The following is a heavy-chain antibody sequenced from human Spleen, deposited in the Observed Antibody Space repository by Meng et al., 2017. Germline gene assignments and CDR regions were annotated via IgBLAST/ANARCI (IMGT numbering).Heavy chain of an antibody. J-gene: IGHJ2*01. Sequence: VPLQESGPGLVKPSGTLSLTCAVSGDSISSRDWWSWVRQPPGKGLEWIGEISQSGRTNYNPSLKSRVTISVDKSKNQFSLKLSSVTAADTAVYYCARGGRSGWTRRYFDLWGRGTLVTVSS. CDR3: ARGGRSGWTRRYFDL. V-gene: IGHV4-4*02. D-gene: IGHD6-19*01. CDR2: ISQSGRT. CDR1: GDSISSRDW.